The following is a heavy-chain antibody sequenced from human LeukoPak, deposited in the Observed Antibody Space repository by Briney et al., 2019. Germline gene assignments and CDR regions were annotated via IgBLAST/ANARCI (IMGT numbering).Heavy chain of an antibody. D-gene: IGHD4-17*01. V-gene: IGHV1-69*04. CDR3: ARAGYGDYFDY. J-gene: IGHJ4*02. CDR2: IIPILGIA. CDR1: GGTFSSYA. Sequence: ASVKVSCKASGGTFSSYAISWVRQAPGQGLEWMGRIIPILGIANYAQKFQGRVTITADKSTSTAYMELSSLRSEDTAVYYCARAGYGDYFDYWGQGTLVTVSS.